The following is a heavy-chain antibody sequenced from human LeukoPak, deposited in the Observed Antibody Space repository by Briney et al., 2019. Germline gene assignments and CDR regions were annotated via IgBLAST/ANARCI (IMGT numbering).Heavy chain of an antibody. Sequence: RAGGSLRLSCAASKFTFSSYRMNWVRQAPGKGLEWVSSISSSDRYIFYADSVKGRFTISRDNSKNTLNLQMNSLMPEDTAVYYCAREMGAYRGNYCLFDNWGQGTLVTVSS. D-gene: IGHD1-26*01. CDR3: AREMGAYRGNYCLFDN. CDR1: KFTFSSYR. J-gene: IGHJ4*02. V-gene: IGHV3-21*01. CDR2: ISSSDRYI.